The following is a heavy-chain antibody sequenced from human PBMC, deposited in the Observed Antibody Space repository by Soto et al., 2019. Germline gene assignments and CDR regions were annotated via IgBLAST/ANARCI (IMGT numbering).Heavy chain of an antibody. J-gene: IGHJ4*02. CDR3: ASWGMVATRPHSVDY. D-gene: IGHD5-12*01. V-gene: IGHV3-21*01. Sequence: GGSLRLSCAASGFTFSSYSMNWVRQAPGKGLEWVSSISSSSSYIYYADSVKGRFTISRDNAKNSLYLQMNSLRAEDTAVYYCASWGMVATRPHSVDYWGQGTLVTVSS. CDR2: ISSSSSYI. CDR1: GFTFSSYS.